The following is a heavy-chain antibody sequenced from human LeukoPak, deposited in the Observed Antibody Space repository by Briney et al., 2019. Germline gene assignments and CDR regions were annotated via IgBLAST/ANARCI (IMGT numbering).Heavy chain of an antibody. CDR1: GGSLSSGDFY. D-gene: IGHD3-10*01. Sequence: SETLSLTCSVSGGSLSSGDFYWSWIRQPPGKGLEWVGYIYYSGSTYYNPSLKGRLTISVDTYKNQFSLKLSSVTAADTAVYYCARRYFYASGNWFDPWGQGTLVTVSS. J-gene: IGHJ5*02. CDR2: IYYSGST. V-gene: IGHV4-30-4*01. CDR3: ARRYFYASGNWFDP.